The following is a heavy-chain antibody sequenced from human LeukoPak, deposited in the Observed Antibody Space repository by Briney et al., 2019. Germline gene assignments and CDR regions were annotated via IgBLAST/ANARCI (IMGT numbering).Heavy chain of an antibody. J-gene: IGHJ4*02. Sequence: GGSLRLSCAASGFTFSDYYMSWIRQAPGKGLEWVSAISGSGGSTYYADSVKGRFTISRDNSKNTLYLQMNSLRAEDTAVYYCATAVTYYYGSGSLFDYWGQGTLVTASS. CDR1: GFTFSDYY. V-gene: IGHV3-23*01. CDR2: ISGSGGST. CDR3: ATAVTYYYGSGSLFDY. D-gene: IGHD3-10*01.